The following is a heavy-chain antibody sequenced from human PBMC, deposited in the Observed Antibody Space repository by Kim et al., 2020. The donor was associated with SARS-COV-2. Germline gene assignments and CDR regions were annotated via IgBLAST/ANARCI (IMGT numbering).Heavy chain of an antibody. CDR1: GFTFSSYG. V-gene: IGHV3-33*01. Sequence: GGSLRLSCAASGFTFSSYGMHWVRQAPGKGLEWVAVIWYDGSNKYYADSVKGRFTISRDNSKNTLYLQMNSLRAEDTAVYYCARECGEVGGTSCHFKAFDIWGQGTMVTVSS. CDR3: ARECGEVGGTSCHFKAFDI. CDR2: IWYDGSNK. J-gene: IGHJ3*02. D-gene: IGHD2-2*01.